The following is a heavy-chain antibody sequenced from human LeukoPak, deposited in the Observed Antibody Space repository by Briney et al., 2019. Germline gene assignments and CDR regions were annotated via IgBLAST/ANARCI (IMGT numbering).Heavy chain of an antibody. V-gene: IGHV4-4*07. CDR2: MYTSGST. Sequence: SETLSLTCSVSGGSISSYYWSWIRQPAGKQPEWIGRMYTSGSTYYNPSLKSRVTMSADTSKNQLSLKLTSVTAADTSVYYCAREGGPGGDYGSIDSWGQGTLVTVSS. CDR3: AREGGPGGDYGSIDS. D-gene: IGHD4-17*01. CDR1: GGSISSYY. J-gene: IGHJ4*02.